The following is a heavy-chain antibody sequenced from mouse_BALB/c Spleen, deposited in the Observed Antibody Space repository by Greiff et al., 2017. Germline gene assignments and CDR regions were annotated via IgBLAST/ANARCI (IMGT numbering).Heavy chain of an antibody. Sequence: EVKLVESGAELVRPGALVKLSCKASGFNIKDYYMHWVKQRPEQGLEWIGWIDPENGNTIYDPKFQGKASITADTSSNTAYLQLSSLTSEDTAVYYCARGGYYGSSPAWFAYWGQGTLVTVSA. J-gene: IGHJ3*01. V-gene: IGHV14-1*02. CDR2: IDPENGNT. CDR1: GFNIKDYY. D-gene: IGHD1-1*01. CDR3: ARGGYYGSSPAWFAY.